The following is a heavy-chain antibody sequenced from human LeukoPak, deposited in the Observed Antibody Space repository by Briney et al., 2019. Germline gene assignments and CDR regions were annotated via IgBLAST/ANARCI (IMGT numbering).Heavy chain of an antibody. J-gene: IGHJ4*02. Sequence: SETLSLTCTVSGGSISSGDYYWSWIRQPPGKGLEWIGYIYYSGSTYYNPSLKSRVTISVDTSKNRFSLKLSSVTAADTAVYYCAREYYDYVWGSPYYFDYWGQGTLVTVSS. CDR2: IYYSGST. D-gene: IGHD3-16*01. V-gene: IGHV4-30-4*01. CDR3: AREYYDYVWGSPYYFDY. CDR1: GGSISSGDYY.